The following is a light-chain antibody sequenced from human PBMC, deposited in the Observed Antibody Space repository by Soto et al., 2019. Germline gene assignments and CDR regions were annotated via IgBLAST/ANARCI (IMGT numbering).Light chain of an antibody. J-gene: IGKJ5*01. V-gene: IGKV3-20*01. CDR2: GAS. CDR1: QSLSSIY. Sequence: EVVLTQSPGTLSLSSGERATLSCRASQSLSSIYLAWYQQKPGQAPRLLMSGASNRATGVPDRFSGSGSGTDFTLTISRLEPEDFAVYYCQQYGSSPTFGQGTRLEIK. CDR3: QQYGSSPT.